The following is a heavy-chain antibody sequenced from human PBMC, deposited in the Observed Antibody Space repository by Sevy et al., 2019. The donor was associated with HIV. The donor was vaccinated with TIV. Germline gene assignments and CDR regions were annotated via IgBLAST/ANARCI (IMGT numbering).Heavy chain of an antibody. CDR1: GGSFSGYY. V-gene: IGHV4-34*01. J-gene: IGHJ3*02. D-gene: IGHD3-10*01. Sequence: SETLSLTCAVYGGSFSGYYWSWIRQPPGKGLEWIGEINHSGSTNYNPSLKSRVTISVDTSKNQFSLKLSSVTAADTAVYYCARFYYYGQGRPAFDIWGQGTMVTVSS. CDR3: ARFYYYGQGRPAFDI. CDR2: INHSGST.